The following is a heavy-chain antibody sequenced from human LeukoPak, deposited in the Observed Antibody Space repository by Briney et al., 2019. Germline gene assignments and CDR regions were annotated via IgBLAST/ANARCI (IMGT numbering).Heavy chain of an antibody. CDR2: IYDSGST. J-gene: IGHJ3*02. CDR3: ARDCSGGSCCGAFDI. Sequence: SETLSLTCAVSGGSISSSNWWSWTRQPPGKGLEWIGYIYDSGSTYYNPSLKSRITISVDTSENRFSLKLSSVTATDTAVYYCARDCSGGSCCGAFDIWGQGTMVTVSS. CDR1: GGSISSSNW. D-gene: IGHD2-15*01. V-gene: IGHV4-30-4*01.